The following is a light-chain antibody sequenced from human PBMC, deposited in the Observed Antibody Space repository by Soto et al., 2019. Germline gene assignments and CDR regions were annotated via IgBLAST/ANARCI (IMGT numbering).Light chain of an antibody. J-gene: IGKJ3*01. Sequence: EIVLMQSPGTLSLSPGEGATLSCGASQSVNSHYLAWYQQKPGQAPRVLIFDTSRRATGVPDRFSGSGSGTDFTLTISRLEPDDFAVYYCQQYGSSQFTFGPGTKVDIK. CDR3: QQYGSSQFT. CDR1: QSVNSHY. CDR2: DTS. V-gene: IGKV3-20*01.